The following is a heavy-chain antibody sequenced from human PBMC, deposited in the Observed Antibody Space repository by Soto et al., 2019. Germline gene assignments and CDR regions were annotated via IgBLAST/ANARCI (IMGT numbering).Heavy chain of an antibody. CDR3: ARAGYYYDSSGYYYEYNWFDP. V-gene: IGHV1-8*01. Sequence: ASVKVACKASGYTFTSYDINWARQATGQGLEWMGWMNPNSGNTGYAQKFQGRVTMTRNTSISTAYMEPSSLRSEDTAVYYCARAGYYYDSSGYYYEYNWFDPWGPGTLVT. D-gene: IGHD3-22*01. CDR1: GYTFTSYD. CDR2: MNPNSGNT. J-gene: IGHJ5*02.